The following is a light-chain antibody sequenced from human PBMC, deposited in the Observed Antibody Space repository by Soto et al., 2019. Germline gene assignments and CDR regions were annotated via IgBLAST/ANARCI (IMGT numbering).Light chain of an antibody. J-gene: IGKJ4*01. CDR2: RAS. CDR3: QQCNNWPLT. V-gene: IGKV3-15*01. CDR1: QSVSNN. Sequence: EIVMTQSPATLSVSPGETATLSCRASQSVSNNLAWFQQKPGQAPRLLIYRASTRATGIPARFSGGGSGTEFTLAISSLQSEDFAVYYCQQCNNWPLTFGGGTKVEIK.